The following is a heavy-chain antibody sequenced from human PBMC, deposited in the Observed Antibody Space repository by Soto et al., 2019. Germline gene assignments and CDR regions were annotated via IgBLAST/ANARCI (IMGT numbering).Heavy chain of an antibody. J-gene: IGHJ4*02. CDR3: ARRAAMDTTHFDY. CDR1: GGSISSSSYY. D-gene: IGHD5-18*01. V-gene: IGHV4-39*01. CDR2: IYYSGST. Sequence: PSETLSLTCTVSGGSISSSSYYWGWIRQPPGKGLEWIGSIYYSGSTYYNPSLKSRVTISVDTSKNQFSLKLSSVTAADTAVYYCARRAAMDTTHFDYWGQGTLVTVSS.